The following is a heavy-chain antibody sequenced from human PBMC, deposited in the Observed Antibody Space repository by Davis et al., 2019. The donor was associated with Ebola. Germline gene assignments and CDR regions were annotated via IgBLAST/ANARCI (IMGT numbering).Heavy chain of an antibody. V-gene: IGHV3-20*04. CDR1: GFTFDDYA. CDR2: INWNGGST. CDR3: AKRAMGRLLDAFDI. J-gene: IGHJ3*02. Sequence: GESLKISCTASGFTFDDYAVTWVRQAPGKGLEWVSGINWNGGSTGYADSMKGRFTISRDNAKNSLYLQMNSLRAEDTAVYYCAKRAMGRLLDAFDIWGQGTMVTVSS. D-gene: IGHD2-15*01.